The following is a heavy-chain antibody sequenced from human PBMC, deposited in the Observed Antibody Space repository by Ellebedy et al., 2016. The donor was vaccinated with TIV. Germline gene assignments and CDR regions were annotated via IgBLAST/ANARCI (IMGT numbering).Heavy chain of an antibody. Sequence: SETLSLTCTVSGGSISSNSYYWGCIRQPPGKGLEWIGTIHYSGTTYYNPPLKSRVSMSLDTSKNQFSLKLTSVTAADTAVYYCASQPVVVVPPDFDYWGQGALVTVSS. V-gene: IGHV4-39*07. CDR1: GGSISSNSYY. D-gene: IGHD2-2*01. CDR2: IHYSGTT. J-gene: IGHJ4*02. CDR3: ASQPVVVVPPDFDY.